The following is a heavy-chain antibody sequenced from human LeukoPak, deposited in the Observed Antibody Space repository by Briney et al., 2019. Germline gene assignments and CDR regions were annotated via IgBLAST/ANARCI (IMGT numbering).Heavy chain of an antibody. V-gene: IGHV3-33*08. CDR2: IWYDGSNK. J-gene: IGHJ3*02. Sequence: PGGSLRLSCAASGFTFSSYAMHWVRQAPGKGLEWVAVIWYDGSNKYYADSVKGRFTISRDNSKKTLYLQMNSLRAEDTALYYCAREWNYYDSSGHDAFDIWGQGTMVTVSS. CDR1: GFTFSSYA. D-gene: IGHD3-22*01. CDR3: AREWNYYDSSGHDAFDI.